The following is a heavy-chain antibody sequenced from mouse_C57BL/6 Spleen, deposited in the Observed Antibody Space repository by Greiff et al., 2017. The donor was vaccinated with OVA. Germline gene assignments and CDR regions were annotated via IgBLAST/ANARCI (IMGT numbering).Heavy chain of an antibody. D-gene: IGHD1-1*01. CDR2: IRNKANNPAT. V-gene: IGHV6-6*01. J-gene: IGHJ3*01. CDR1: GFTFSDAW. CDR3: TRRDYYYYDTSFAY. Sequence: EVKLQASGGGLVQPGGSMKLSCAASGFTFSDAWMDWVRQSQEKGLEWVAEIRNKANNPATYYAESVKGRFTISRDDSKISVYLQINSLRAEDTGIYYCTRRDYYYYDTSFAYWGQGTLVTVSA.